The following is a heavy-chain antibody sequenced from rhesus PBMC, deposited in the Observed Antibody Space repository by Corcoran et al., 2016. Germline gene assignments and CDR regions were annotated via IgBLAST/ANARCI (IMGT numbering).Heavy chain of an antibody. D-gene: IGHD3-16*01. Sequence: QVQLQESGPGLVKPSETLSLTCAVSGGSISSGYYYWSWIRQPPGKGLEWMGYITYSGSTSYNPSLKSRVTISRDTSKNQFSLKLSSVTAADTAVYYCARDYYSGIEFWGQGALVTVSS. J-gene: IGHJ1*01. CDR1: GGSISSGYYY. CDR2: ITYSGST. CDR3: ARDYYSGIEF. V-gene: IGHV4-122*02.